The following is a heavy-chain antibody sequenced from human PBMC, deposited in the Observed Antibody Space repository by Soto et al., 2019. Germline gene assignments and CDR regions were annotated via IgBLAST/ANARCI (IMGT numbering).Heavy chain of an antibody. D-gene: IGHD6-6*01. Sequence: SQTLSLTCGISGDSVSSNTAAWNWIRQSPSRGLEWLGRTYYRSKWYNDYAISVKSRVTITPDTSKNQFSLQLNSVTPDDTAVYYCAKEFSSSASDDYYYYGMDVWRQGTTVTVSS. CDR2: TYYRSKWYN. CDR3: AKEFSSSASDDYYYYGMDV. V-gene: IGHV6-1*01. CDR1: GDSVSSNTAA. J-gene: IGHJ6*02.